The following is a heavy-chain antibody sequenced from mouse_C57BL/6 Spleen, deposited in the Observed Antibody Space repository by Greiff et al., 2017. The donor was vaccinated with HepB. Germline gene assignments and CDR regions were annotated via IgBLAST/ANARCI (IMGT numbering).Heavy chain of an antibody. J-gene: IGHJ4*01. CDR2: IWRGGST. V-gene: IGHV2-5*01. D-gene: IGHD1-1*01. CDR1: GFSLTSYG. CDR3: AKGGILRYYYAMDY. Sequence: VKLQESGPGLVQPSQSLSITCTVSGFSLTSYGVHWVRQSPGKGLEWLGVIWRGGSTDYNAAFMSRLSITKDNSKSQVFFKMNSLQADDTAIYYWAKGGILRYYYAMDYWGQGTSVTVSS.